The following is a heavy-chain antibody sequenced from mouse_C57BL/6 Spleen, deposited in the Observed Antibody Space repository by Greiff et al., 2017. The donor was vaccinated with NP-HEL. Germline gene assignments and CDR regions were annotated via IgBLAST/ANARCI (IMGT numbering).Heavy chain of an antibody. CDR1: GYTFTDYE. CDR3: TRKWDLYYFDY. D-gene: IGHD1-3*01. Sequence: QVQLQQSGAELVRPGASVTLSCKASGYTFTDYEMHWVKQTPVHGLEWIGAIDPETGGTAYNQKFKGKAILTADKSSSTAYMELRSLTSEDSAVYYCTRKWDLYYFDYWGQGTTLTVST. CDR2: IDPETGGT. V-gene: IGHV1-15*01. J-gene: IGHJ2*01.